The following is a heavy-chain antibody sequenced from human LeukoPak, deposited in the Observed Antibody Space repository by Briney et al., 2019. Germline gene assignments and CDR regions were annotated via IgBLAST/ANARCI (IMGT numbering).Heavy chain of an antibody. J-gene: IGHJ4*02. Sequence: PGGSLRLSCAASGFTFSSYSMNWVRQAPGKGLEWVSYISSSSSTIYYADSVKGRFTISRDSAKNSLYLQMNSLRAEDTAVYYCARGGYCSRPSCYTGDYWGQGTLVTVSS. CDR3: ARGGYCSRPSCYTGDY. CDR1: GFTFSSYS. V-gene: IGHV3-48*01. CDR2: ISSSSSTI. D-gene: IGHD2-2*02.